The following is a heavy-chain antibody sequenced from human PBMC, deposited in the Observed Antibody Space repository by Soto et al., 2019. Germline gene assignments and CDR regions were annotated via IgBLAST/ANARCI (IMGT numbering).Heavy chain of an antibody. CDR3: ARGYRATGYYFDY. Sequence: PSETLSLTCTVSGGSISSGGYYWSWIRQHPGKGLEWIGYIYYSGSTYYNPSLKSRVTISVDTSKNQFSLKLSSVTAADTAVYYCARGYRATGYYFDYWGQGTLVTVSS. CDR1: GGSISSGGYY. D-gene: IGHD1-26*01. V-gene: IGHV4-31*03. J-gene: IGHJ4*02. CDR2: IYYSGST.